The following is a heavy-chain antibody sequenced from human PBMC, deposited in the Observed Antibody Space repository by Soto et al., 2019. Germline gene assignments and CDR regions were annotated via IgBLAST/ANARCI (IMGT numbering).Heavy chain of an antibody. J-gene: IGHJ4*02. CDR1: GFTFSSYW. V-gene: IGHV3-7*01. CDR3: ARDGYGYSGSYYGY. D-gene: IGHD1-26*01. Sequence: GGSLRLSCAASGFTFSSYWMSWVRQAPGKGLGWVANIKKDGSEKYYVDSVKGRFTISRDSAKNSLYLQMNSLRAEDTAVYYCARDGYGYSGSYYGYWGQGTLVTVSS. CDR2: IKKDGSEK.